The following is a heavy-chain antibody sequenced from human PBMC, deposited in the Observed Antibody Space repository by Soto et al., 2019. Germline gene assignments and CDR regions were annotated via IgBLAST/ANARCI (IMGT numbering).Heavy chain of an antibody. D-gene: IGHD5-12*01. J-gene: IGHJ4*02. CDR1: GGSKISYY. V-gene: IGHV4-59*08. CDR3: ARRIVATETFDY. Sequence: QVRLPASGPGLVKPSETLSLTCTISGGSKISYYWIWIRQTPGKGLEWIGFICYAGSNTSNPSLISRVTISVDSSKTQFSRRLTSVTAADTAVYYLARRIVATETFDYWGQGTLITVAS. CDR2: ICYAGSN.